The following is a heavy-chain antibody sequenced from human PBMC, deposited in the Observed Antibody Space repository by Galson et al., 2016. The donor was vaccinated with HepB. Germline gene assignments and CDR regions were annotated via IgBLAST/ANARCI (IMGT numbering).Heavy chain of an antibody. D-gene: IGHD3-3*01. J-gene: IGHJ4*02. V-gene: IGHV3-11*06. CDR2: ITSSGNYA. CDR3: ARFYDFWSGSYYFDY. CDR1: GFTFSDYY. Sequence: SLRLSCAASGFTFSDYYMTWIRQAPGKGLEYISYITSSGNYAYYADSVKGRFTISRDNVKNSLYLQMNSLTVEDTAMYYCARFYDFWSGSYYFDYWGPGTLVTVS.